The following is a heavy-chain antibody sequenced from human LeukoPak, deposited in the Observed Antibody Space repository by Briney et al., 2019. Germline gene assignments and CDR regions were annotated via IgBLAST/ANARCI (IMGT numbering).Heavy chain of an antibody. CDR2: INAGNGNT. J-gene: IGHJ6*02. CDR3: ETDRGEHTAEDYNYGMDV. V-gene: IGHV1-3*01. D-gene: IGHD3-16*01. Sequence: GASVKVSCKASGYTFTSYAMHWVRQAPGQRLEWIGWINAGNGNTKYSQKFQGRVTITRDTSASTAYMELSSLRSEDTAVYYCETDRGEHTAEDYNYGMDVWGQGTTVTVSS. CDR1: GYTFTSYA.